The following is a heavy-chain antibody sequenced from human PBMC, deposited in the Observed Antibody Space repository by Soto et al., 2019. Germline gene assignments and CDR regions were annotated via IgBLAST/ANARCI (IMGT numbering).Heavy chain of an antibody. V-gene: IGHV3-23*01. Sequence: PGGSLRLSCAASGFTFSSYAMSWVRQAPGKGLEWVSAISGSGGSTYYADSVKGRFTISRDNSKNTLYLQMNSLRAEDTAVYYCAKLSIAVAGTRGPFDYWGQGTLVTVSS. D-gene: IGHD6-19*01. CDR2: ISGSGGST. J-gene: IGHJ4*02. CDR1: GFTFSSYA. CDR3: AKLSIAVAGTRGPFDY.